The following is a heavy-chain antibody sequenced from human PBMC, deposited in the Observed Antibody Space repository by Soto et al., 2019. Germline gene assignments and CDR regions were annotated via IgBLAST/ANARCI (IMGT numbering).Heavy chain of an antibody. Sequence: SETLSLTCAVYGGSFSGYYWSWIRQPPGKGLEWIGEVNHSGSTNYNPSLKSRVTISVDTSKNQFSLRLSSVTAADTAVYYCARGRSYSSSAEYYGMDVWGQGTTVTVSS. CDR1: GGSFSGYY. V-gene: IGHV4-34*01. D-gene: IGHD6-6*01. CDR3: ARGRSYSSSAEYYGMDV. CDR2: VNHSGST. J-gene: IGHJ6*02.